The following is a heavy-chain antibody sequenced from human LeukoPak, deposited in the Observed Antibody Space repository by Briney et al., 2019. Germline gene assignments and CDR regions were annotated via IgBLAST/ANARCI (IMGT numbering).Heavy chain of an antibody. V-gene: IGHV3-66*03. CDR2: IRGSGET. CDR1: GFSARSYY. Sequence: GGFLRLSCAVSGFSARSYYMSWVRQAPGKGLEWVSLIRGSGETFYADSVKGRFSISRDDSKNTVYLQMNSLRIEDTAVYFCARDRAATHGWVEFDPWGQGTLVTVSS. D-gene: IGHD5-24*01. J-gene: IGHJ5*02. CDR3: ARDRAATHGWVEFDP.